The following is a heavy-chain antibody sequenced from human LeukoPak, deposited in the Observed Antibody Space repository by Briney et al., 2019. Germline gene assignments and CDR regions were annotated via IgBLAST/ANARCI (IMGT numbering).Heavy chain of an antibody. CDR3: ARVEMAVAGINYFDY. CDR1: GGTFSSYA. Sequence: ASVKVSCKASGGTFSSYAISWVRQAPGQGLEWMGGIIPIFGTANYAQKFQGRVTITADESTSTAYKELSSLRSEDTAVYYCARVEMAVAGINYFDYWGQGTLVTVSS. J-gene: IGHJ4*02. D-gene: IGHD6-19*01. CDR2: IIPIFGTA. V-gene: IGHV1-69*13.